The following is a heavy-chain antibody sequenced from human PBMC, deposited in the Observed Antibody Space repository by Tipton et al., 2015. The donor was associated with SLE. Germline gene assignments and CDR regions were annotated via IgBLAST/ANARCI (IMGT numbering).Heavy chain of an antibody. D-gene: IGHD1-20*01. V-gene: IGHV4-61*02. J-gene: IGHJ4*02. CDR1: GASVSSSFHQ. CDR2: SSGSA. Sequence: TLSLTCTVSGASVSSSFHQWSWIRQPAGEGLEWIGHSSGSATYNPSLKSRVTISVDTSKNQFSLKMTSVTAADTAVYYCARERGITGRPGGFDSWGQGILVTVSS. CDR3: ARERGITGRPGGFDS.